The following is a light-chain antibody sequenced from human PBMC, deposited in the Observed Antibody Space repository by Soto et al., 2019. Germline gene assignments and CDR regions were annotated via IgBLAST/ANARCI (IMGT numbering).Light chain of an antibody. J-gene: IGKJ1*01. CDR3: QHYNSYSEA. CDR1: QTISSR. V-gene: IGKV1-5*03. Sequence: DIQMTQSPSTLSGSVGDRVTITCRASQTISSRLAWYQQKPGKAPKLLIYKASTLKSGVPSRFSGSVSGTEFTLTISSLQPDDFATYYCQHYNSYSEAFGQGTKVELK. CDR2: KAS.